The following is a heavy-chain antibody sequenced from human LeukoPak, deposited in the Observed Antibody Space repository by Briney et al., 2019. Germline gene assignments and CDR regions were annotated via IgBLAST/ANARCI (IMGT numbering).Heavy chain of an antibody. CDR2: INADNGNT. Sequence: GASVKVSCKASGYIFSNYAIHWVRQGPGQGLEWMGWINADNGNTKYSQEFQGRVTISRDTSASTVYMELSSLRSEDMAVYYCARDRSTPTSYQYFFYMDVWGKGTTVTVSS. CDR3: ARDRSTPTSYQYFFYMDV. D-gene: IGHD2-2*01. J-gene: IGHJ6*03. CDR1: GYIFSNYA. V-gene: IGHV1-3*03.